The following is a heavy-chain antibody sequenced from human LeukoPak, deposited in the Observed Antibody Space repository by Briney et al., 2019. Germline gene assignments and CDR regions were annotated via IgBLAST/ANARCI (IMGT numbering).Heavy chain of an antibody. CDR1: GYTFTGYY. D-gene: IGHD3-22*01. Sequence: GASVKVSCKASGYTFTGYYMHWVRQAPGQGLEWMGWISAYNGNTNYAQKLQGRVTMTTDTSTSTAYMELRSLRSDDTAVYYCARAGKYYYDSSGYRGYYYYYMDVWGKGTTVTVSS. J-gene: IGHJ6*03. CDR3: ARAGKYYYDSSGYRGYYYYYMDV. CDR2: ISAYNGNT. V-gene: IGHV1-18*04.